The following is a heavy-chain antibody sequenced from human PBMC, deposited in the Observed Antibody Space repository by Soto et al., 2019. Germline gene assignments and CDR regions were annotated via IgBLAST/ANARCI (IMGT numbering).Heavy chain of an antibody. V-gene: IGHV4-39*01. CDR3: ARHKSSTNAFDP. Sequence: SETLSLTCTVSGGSISSSSYYWGWIRQPPGKGLEWIGSIYYSGSTYYNPSLKSRVTISVDTSKNQFSLKLSSVTAADTAVYYCARHKSSTNAFDPWGQGTLVTVSS. CDR1: GGSISSSSYY. J-gene: IGHJ5*02. CDR2: IYYSGST.